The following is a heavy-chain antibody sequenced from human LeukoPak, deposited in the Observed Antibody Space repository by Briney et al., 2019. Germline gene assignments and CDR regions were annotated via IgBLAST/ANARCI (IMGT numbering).Heavy chain of an antibody. CDR2: ISGSGGRT. CDR1: GVTFSIYG. D-gene: IGHD3-10*01. J-gene: IGHJ4*02. V-gene: IGHV3-23*01. Sequence: PGGSLRLSCAASGVTFSIYGMSWVRQAPGKGLEWVSTISGSGGRTNYADSVKGRFTISRDNSKSTLYLQMNSLRAEDTAVYYCESGSQGELLLGDYWGQGTRVTVSS. CDR3: ESGSQGELLLGDY.